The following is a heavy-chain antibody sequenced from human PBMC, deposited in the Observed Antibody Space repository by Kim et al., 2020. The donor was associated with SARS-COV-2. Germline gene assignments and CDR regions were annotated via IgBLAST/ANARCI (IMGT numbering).Heavy chain of an antibody. CDR1: GGSISSGGYY. V-gene: IGHV4-31*03. J-gene: IGHJ4*02. CDR3: AREYSGSYYEGEFYFDY. D-gene: IGHD1-26*01. Sequence: SETLSLTCTVSGGSISSGGYYWSWIRQHPGKGLEWIGYIYYSGSTYYNPSLKSRVTISVDTSKNQFSLKLSSVTAADTAVYYCAREYSGSYYEGEFYFDYWGQGTLVTVSS. CDR2: IYYSGST.